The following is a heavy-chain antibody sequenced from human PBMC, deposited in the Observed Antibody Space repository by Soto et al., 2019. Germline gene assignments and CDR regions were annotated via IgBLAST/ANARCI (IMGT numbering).Heavy chain of an antibody. CDR2: IYYSGST. CDR1: GGSISSYY. J-gene: IGHJ3*02. D-gene: IGHD2-21*01. CDR3: AMVVVQQLGAFVI. Sequence: SETLSLTCTVSGGSISSYYWSWIRQPPGKGLEWIGYIYYSGSTNYNPSLKSRVTISVDTSKNQFSLKLSSVTAADTAVYYCAMVVVQQLGAFVIWCQGPMVTVSS. V-gene: IGHV4-59*08.